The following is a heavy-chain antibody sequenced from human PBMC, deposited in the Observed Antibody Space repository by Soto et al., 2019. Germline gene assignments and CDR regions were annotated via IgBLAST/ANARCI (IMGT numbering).Heavy chain of an antibody. D-gene: IGHD6-13*01. CDR3: ASAWYGDQHYYGMGV. J-gene: IGHJ6*02. CDR2: IYWDDDK. V-gene: IGHV2-5*02. CDR1: GISLTSSGVA. Sequence: QITLKESGPTLVKPTQTLTLTCTFSGISLTSSGVAVGWIRQPPGEALEWLAVIYWDDDKRYSQSLKTRLTITKDTSKNPVVLTMTNMDPVDTATYYCASAWYGDQHYYGMGVWGQVTTVTVSS.